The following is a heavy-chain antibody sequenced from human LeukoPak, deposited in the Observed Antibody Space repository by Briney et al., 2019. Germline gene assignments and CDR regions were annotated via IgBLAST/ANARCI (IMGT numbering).Heavy chain of an antibody. CDR2: ISYDGSNK. V-gene: IGHV3-30*18. Sequence: GGSLRLSCAASGFTFSSYGMHWVRQAPGKGLEWVAVISYDGSNKYYADSVKGRFTISRDNSKNTLYLQTNSLRAEDTAVYYCANPYSWGQGTLVTVSS. D-gene: IGHD1-26*01. J-gene: IGHJ4*02. CDR3: ANPYS. CDR1: GFTFSSYG.